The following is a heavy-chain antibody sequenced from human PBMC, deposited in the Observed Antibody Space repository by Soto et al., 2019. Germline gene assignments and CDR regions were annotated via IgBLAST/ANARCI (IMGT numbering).Heavy chain of an antibody. V-gene: IGHV3-30*04. J-gene: IGHJ4*02. CDR2: ISYDGGSK. CDR1: GFTFSSYA. CDR3: ARWYSSSWAYFDY. Sequence: QVQLVESGGGVVQPGRSLRLSCAASGFTFSSYAMHWVRQAPGKGLEWVAVISYDGGSKYYADSVKGRXXXXXXXXXXXXXXXXXXXXXXXXXVYYXARWYSSSWAYFDYWGQGTLVTVXS. D-gene: IGHD6-13*01.